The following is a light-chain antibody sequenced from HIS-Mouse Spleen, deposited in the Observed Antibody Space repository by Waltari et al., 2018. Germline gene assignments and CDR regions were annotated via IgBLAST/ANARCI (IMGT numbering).Light chain of an antibody. V-gene: IGKV1-9*01. CDR3: QQLNSYPQET. Sequence: DIQLTQSPSFLSASVGDRVTITCRASQGISSYLAWYQQKPGKAPKLLIYAASTLQSGVPSRFSGSGSGTEFTLTISSPQPEDFATYYCQQLNSYPQETFGGGTKVEIK. J-gene: IGKJ4*01. CDR2: AAS. CDR1: QGISSY.